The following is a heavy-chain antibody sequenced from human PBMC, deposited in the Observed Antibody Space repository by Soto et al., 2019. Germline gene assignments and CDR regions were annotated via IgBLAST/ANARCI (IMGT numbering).Heavy chain of an antibody. CDR1: GLTFSSCH. Sequence: GGSLRLSCAASGLTFSSCHMNWVRQAPGKGLEWVSYISSGSRTIFYADSVNGRFTISRDNAKNSLYLQMNSLRAEDTAVYYYAKDNDRGVINYFDYWGQGTLVTVSS. D-gene: IGHD3-10*02. V-gene: IGHV3-48*01. CDR2: ISSGSRTI. J-gene: IGHJ4*02. CDR3: AKDNDRGVINYFDY.